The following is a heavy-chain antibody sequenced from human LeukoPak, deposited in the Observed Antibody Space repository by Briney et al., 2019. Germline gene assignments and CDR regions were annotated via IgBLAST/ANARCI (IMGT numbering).Heavy chain of an antibody. CDR2: ISTSGTTI. D-gene: IGHD1-26*01. J-gene: IGHJ3*02. Sequence: GGSLRLSCEASGFSFRSYYMSWFRQAPGKGLEWVSYISTSGTTIYYADSVKGRFTISRDNAKNSLYLQMDSLRAEDTAVYYCARVPHSGSFYDAFDIWGQGTMVTVSS. V-gene: IGHV3-11*04. CDR3: ARVPHSGSFYDAFDI. CDR1: GFSFRSYY.